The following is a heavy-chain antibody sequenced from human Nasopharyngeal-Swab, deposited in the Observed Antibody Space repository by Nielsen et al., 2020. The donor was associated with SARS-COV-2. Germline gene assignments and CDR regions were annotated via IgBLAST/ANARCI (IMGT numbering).Heavy chain of an antibody. V-gene: IGHV3-23*01. CDR1: GFTFSSYA. CDR2: ISGSGGST. Sequence: LKISCAASGFTFSSYAMSWVRQAPGKGLEWVSAISGSGGSTYYADSVKGRFTISRDNSKNTLYLQMNSLRAEDTAVYYCAKDRRMYSNYYSSFDYWGQGTLVTVPS. CDR3: AKDRRMYSNYYSSFDY. D-gene: IGHD4-11*01. J-gene: IGHJ4*02.